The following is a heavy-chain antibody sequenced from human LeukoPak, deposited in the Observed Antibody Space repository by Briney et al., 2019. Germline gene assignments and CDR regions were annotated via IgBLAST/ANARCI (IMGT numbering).Heavy chain of an antibody. J-gene: IGHJ6*02. V-gene: IGHV3-53*05. CDR2: IYRGGST. CDR1: GFTVSYNY. CDR3: AKDLRGSLGMDV. Sequence: GGSLRLSCAVSGFTVSYNYMSWVRQAPGKGLEWVSVIYRGGSTDYADSVKGRFTISRDNSKNSLYLQMNSLRAEDTALYYCAKDLRGSLGMDVWGQGTTVTVSS.